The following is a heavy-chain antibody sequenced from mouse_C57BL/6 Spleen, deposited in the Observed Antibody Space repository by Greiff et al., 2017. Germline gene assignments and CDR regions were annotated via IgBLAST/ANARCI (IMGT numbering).Heavy chain of an antibody. CDR3: SRRSNYWFAY. V-gene: IGHV5-9*01. J-gene: IGHJ3*01. CDR1: GFTFSSYT. CDR2: ISGGGGNT. D-gene: IGHD2-5*01. Sequence: EVMLVESGGGLVKPGGSLKLSCAASGFTFSSYTMSWVRQTPEKRLEWVATISGGGGNTYYPDSVKGRFTISRDNAKNTQYLQMSSLRSEDTAWYYCSRRSNYWFAYWGQGTLVTVSA.